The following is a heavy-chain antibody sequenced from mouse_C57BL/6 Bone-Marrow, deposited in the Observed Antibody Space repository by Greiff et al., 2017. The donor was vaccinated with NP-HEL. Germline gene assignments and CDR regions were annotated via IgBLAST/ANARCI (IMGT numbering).Heavy chain of an antibody. CDR2: IYPSDSET. CDR3: ARRSYGYGFAY. J-gene: IGHJ3*01. Sequence: VQLQQPGAELVRPGSSVKLSCKASGYSFTSYWMDWVKQRPGQGLEWIGNIYPSDSETHYNQKFKDKATLTVDKSSSTAYMQLSSLTSEDSAVYYCARRSYGYGFAYWGQGTLVTVSA. D-gene: IGHD2-2*01. V-gene: IGHV1-61*01. CDR1: GYSFTSYW.